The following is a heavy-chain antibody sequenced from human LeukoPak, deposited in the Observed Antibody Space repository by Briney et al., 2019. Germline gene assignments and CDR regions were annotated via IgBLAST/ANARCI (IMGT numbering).Heavy chain of an antibody. CDR1: GGYISSSSYY. V-gene: IGHV4-39*07. J-gene: IGHJ3*02. Sequence: SETLSLTCTVSGGYISSSSYYWGWIRQPPGKGVEWIGSIYYSGSTYCNPSLKSRVTISVDTSKNQFSLKLSSVTAADTAVYYCARDFGLGELSFDAFDIWGQGTMVTVSS. CDR3: ARDFGLGELSFDAFDI. D-gene: IGHD3-16*02. CDR2: IYYSGST.